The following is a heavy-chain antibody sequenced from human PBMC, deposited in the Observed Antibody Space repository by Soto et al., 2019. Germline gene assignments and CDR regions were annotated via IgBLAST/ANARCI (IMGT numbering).Heavy chain of an antibody. J-gene: IGHJ1*01. D-gene: IGHD6-19*01. CDR1: GYTFTNYG. CDR3: ARGGSSWSAEYYQH. Sequence: QVQLVQSGAEVKKPGASVKVSCKASGYTFTNYGINWVRQAPGQGPEWMGWISGYNGETKYAQSLHGRVTMTTDTSTSTAYMELRSLRSDDTAVYYCARGGSSWSAEYYQHWGHGTLVIVSS. CDR2: ISGYNGET. V-gene: IGHV1-18*01.